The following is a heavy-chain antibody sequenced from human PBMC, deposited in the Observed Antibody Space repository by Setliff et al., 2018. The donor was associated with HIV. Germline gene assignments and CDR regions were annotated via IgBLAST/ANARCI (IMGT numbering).Heavy chain of an antibody. D-gene: IGHD2-2*01. CDR1: GGSISGYY. CDR2: IYSNGNT. Sequence: SETLSLTCTVSGGSISGYYWSWIQQPAGKRLEWIGRIYSNGNTNYNPSLKGRVTMSVSTSKNQFSLNLSSVTAADTAVYYCTTVVPAAIPYFDYWGQGALVTVSS. J-gene: IGHJ4*02. V-gene: IGHV4-4*07. CDR3: TTVVPAAIPYFDY.